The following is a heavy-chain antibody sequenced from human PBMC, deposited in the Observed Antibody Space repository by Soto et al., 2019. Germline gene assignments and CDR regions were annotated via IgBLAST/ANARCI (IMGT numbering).Heavy chain of an antibody. J-gene: IGHJ3*02. CDR3: AKSRRWLVPRIADAFDI. D-gene: IGHD6-19*01. CDR2: ISGSGGST. CDR1: GFTFSSYA. V-gene: IGHV3-23*01. Sequence: GGSLRLSCAASGFTFSSYAMSWVRQAPGKGLEWVSTISGSGGSTYYADSVKGRFTISRDNSKNTLYLQMNSLRAEDTAVYYCAKSRRWLVPRIADAFDIWGQGTMVTVSS.